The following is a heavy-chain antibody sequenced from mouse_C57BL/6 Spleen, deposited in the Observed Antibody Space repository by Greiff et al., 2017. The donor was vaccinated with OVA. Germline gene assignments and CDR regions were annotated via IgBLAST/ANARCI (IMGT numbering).Heavy chain of an antibody. CDR3: ARGGGKGIAY. CDR1: GYAFSSSW. D-gene: IGHD1-1*02. V-gene: IGHV1-82*01. Sequence: QVQLQQSGPELVKPGASVKISCKASGYAFSSSWMNWVKQRPGKGLEWIGRIYPGDGDTNYNGKFKGKATLTADKSSSTAYMQLSSLTSEDSAVYFCARGGGKGIAYWGQGTLVTVSA. J-gene: IGHJ3*01. CDR2: IYPGDGDT.